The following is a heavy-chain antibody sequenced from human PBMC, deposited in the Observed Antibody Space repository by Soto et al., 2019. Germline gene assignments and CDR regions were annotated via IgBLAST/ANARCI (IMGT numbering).Heavy chain of an antibody. D-gene: IGHD6-19*01. J-gene: IGHJ4*02. CDR3: AKDRGLVLSFYFDY. CDR1: GFTFDDYA. CDR2: ISWNSGSI. Sequence: EVQLVESGGGLVQPGRSLRLSCAASGFTFDDYAMDWVRQAPGKGLVWVSGISWNSGSIGYADSVKGRFTISRDNAKNSLYLHMNSLRAEDTAVYYCAKDRGLVLSFYFDYWGQGNLVTVSS. V-gene: IGHV3-9*01.